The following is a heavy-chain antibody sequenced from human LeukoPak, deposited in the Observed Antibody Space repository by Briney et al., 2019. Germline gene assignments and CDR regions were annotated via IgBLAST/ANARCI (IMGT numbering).Heavy chain of an antibody. D-gene: IGHD3-10*01. CDR3: TTDLAITVIRGVIVY. Sequence: PGGSLRLSCAASGFSFTNAWMTWVRQAPGKGLEWVGRIKSKADGETTDYAAPVKGRCTMSRDDSKATLYLQMNYVNTEDTAVYYCTTDLAITVIRGVIVYWGQGTLVTASS. CDR1: GFSFTNAW. CDR2: IKSKADGETT. J-gene: IGHJ4*02. V-gene: IGHV3-15*05.